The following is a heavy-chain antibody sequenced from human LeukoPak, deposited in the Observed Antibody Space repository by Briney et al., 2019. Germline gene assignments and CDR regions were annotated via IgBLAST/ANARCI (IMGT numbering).Heavy chain of an antibody. CDR3: ARMYSSSPMFFDY. D-gene: IGHD6-6*01. V-gene: IGHV4-34*01. CDR1: GGSFSGYY. CDR2: INHSGST. Sequence: SSETLSLTCAVYGGSFSGYYWSWIRQPPGKGLEWIGEINHSGSTNYNPSLKSRVTISVDTSKNQFSLKLSSVTAADTAVYYCARMYSSSPMFFDYWGQGTLVTVSS. J-gene: IGHJ4*02.